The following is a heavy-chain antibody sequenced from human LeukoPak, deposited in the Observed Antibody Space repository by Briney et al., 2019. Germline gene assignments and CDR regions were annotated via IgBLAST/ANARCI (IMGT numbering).Heavy chain of an antibody. CDR2: IYHSGST. J-gene: IGHJ4*02. D-gene: IGHD2-2*01. V-gene: IGHV4-30-2*01. CDR1: GGSISSGGYS. CDR3: ARLSSPRVTVLVPAATFDY. Sequence: SQTLSLTCAVSGGSISSGGYSWSWIRQPPGKGLEWIGYIYHSGSTYYNPSLKSRVTISVDRSKNQFSLKLSSVTAADTAVYYCARLSSPRVTVLVPAATFDYWGQGTLVTVSS.